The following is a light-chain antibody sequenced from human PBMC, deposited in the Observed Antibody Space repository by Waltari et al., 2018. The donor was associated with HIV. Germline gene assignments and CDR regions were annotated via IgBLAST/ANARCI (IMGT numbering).Light chain of an antibody. CDR1: SSNIGSNT. V-gene: IGLV1-44*01. CDR2: SYN. J-gene: IGLJ1*01. CDR3: ASWDDSLNGYV. Sequence: QSVLTQPPSASGTPGQRVTISCSGSSSNIGSNTENWYQQLPGTAPKLLIYSYNQRPSGVPDRFSGSKSGTSASLAISRLQAEDEAHNYCASWDDSLNGYVFGTGTKVTVL.